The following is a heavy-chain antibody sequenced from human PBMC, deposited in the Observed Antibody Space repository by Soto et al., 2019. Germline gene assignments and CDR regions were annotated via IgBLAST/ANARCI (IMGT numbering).Heavy chain of an antibody. CDR1: GGSISSYY. D-gene: IGHD2-21*02. J-gene: IGHJ3*02. V-gene: IGHV4-59*01. CDR2: IYYSGST. Sequence: PSETLSLTCTVSGGSISSYYWSWIRQPPGKGLEWIGYIYYSGSTNYNPSLKSRVTISVDTPKNQFSLKLSSVTAADTAVYYCARGSRVKLLFHPWDAFDIWGQGTTVTVS. CDR3: ARGSRVKLLFHPWDAFDI.